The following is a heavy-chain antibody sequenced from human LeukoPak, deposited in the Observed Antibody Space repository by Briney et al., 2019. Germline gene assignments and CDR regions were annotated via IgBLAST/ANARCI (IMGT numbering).Heavy chain of an antibody. CDR1: GYSISSGYY. D-gene: IGHD2-2*01. CDR3: ARGNPAAMTAPTWSYYYYYMDV. V-gene: IGHV4-38-2*02. Sequence: PSETLSLTCTVSGYSISSGYYWGWIRQPPGKGLEWIGSIYHSGSTYYNPSLKSRVTISVDTSKNQFSLKLSSVTAADTAVYYCARGNPAAMTAPTWSYYYYYMDVWGKGTTVTVSS. J-gene: IGHJ6*03. CDR2: IYHSGST.